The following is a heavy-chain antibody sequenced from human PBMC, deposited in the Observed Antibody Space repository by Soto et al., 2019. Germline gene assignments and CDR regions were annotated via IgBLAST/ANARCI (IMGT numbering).Heavy chain of an antibody. Sequence: ASVKLSCEASGYTFTSHAMHWVRQAPGQRLEWMGWINSANGNTKYSQKFQGRATITRDTSASTAYMELSSLRSEDTAVYYCARCIAAAGNPLPDYWGQGTLVTVSS. CDR3: ARCIAAAGNPLPDY. CDR2: INSANGNT. J-gene: IGHJ4*02. CDR1: GYTFTSHA. V-gene: IGHV1-3*01. D-gene: IGHD6-13*01.